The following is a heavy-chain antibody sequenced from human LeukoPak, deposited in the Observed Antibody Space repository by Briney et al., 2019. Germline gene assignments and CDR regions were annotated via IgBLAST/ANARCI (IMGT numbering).Heavy chain of an antibody. CDR2: IHTGGDT. V-gene: IGHV3-53*03. Sequence: PGGSLRLSCAASGLTVSSNYMTWVRQPPGKGLEWVAVIHTGGDTYYPDSVQGRLTISRDSSKNTLHLQMNSLRGEDTAVYYCARVVSLSGIGYFDYWGRGTLVTVSS. D-gene: IGHD3-10*01. CDR3: ARVVSLSGIGYFDY. J-gene: IGHJ4*02. CDR1: GLTVSSNY.